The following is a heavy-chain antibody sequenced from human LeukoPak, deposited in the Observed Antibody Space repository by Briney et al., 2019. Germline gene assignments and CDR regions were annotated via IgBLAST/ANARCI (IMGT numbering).Heavy chain of an antibody. J-gene: IGHJ4*02. D-gene: IGHD4-11*01. V-gene: IGHV3-11*01. CDR3: ARRTYSNHFFDY. Sequence: GGSLRLSCATSGFTFSNYYMGWIRQAPGKGLEWISDISGSGDSEFYADSVKGRFTIYRDNAKNSLHLQMSSLRAEDTAFYYCARRTYSNHFFDYWGQGTLVTLSS. CDR2: ISGSGDSE. CDR1: GFTFSNYY.